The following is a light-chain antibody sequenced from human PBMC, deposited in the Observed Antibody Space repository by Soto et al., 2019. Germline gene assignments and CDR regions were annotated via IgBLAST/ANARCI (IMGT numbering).Light chain of an antibody. CDR1: QSVSSN. V-gene: IGKV3-15*01. Sequence: EIVMTQSPATLSVSPGERATLSCRASQSVSSNLAWYQQKPGQAPRLLIYGASTRATGIPARFSGSGSGTEFNLTISSLQPVPFAVYFCLQSNNLPPGTFGQGTNVEIK. CDR3: LQSNNLPPGT. J-gene: IGKJ1*01. CDR2: GAS.